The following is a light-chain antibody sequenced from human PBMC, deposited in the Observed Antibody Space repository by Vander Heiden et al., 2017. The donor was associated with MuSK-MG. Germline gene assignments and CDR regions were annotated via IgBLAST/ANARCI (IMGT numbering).Light chain of an antibody. CDR1: SYA. J-gene: IGLJ3*02. CDR2: LNSDGSH. Sequence: SYAIAWHQQQPEKGPRYLMKLNSDGSHSKGDGIPDRFSGSSSGAERYLTISSLQSEDEADYYCQTWGTGIWVFGGGTKLTVL. V-gene: IGLV4-69*01. CDR3: QTWGTGIWV.